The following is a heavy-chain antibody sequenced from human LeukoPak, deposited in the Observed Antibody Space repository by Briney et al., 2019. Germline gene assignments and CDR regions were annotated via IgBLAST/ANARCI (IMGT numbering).Heavy chain of an antibody. CDR2: INHSGST. CDR1: SGSFSGYY. D-gene: IGHD3-9*01. V-gene: IGHV4-34*01. Sequence: SETLSLTCAVYSGSFSGYYWSWIRQPPGKGLEWIGEINHSGSTNYNPSLKSRVTISVDTSKNQFSLKLSSVTAADTAVYYCAAEEYYDILTGYYGMDVWGQGTTVTVSS. CDR3: AAEEYYDILTGYYGMDV. J-gene: IGHJ6*02.